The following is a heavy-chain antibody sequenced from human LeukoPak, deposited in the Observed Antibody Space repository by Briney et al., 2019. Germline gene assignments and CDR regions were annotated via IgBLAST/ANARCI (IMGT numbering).Heavy chain of an antibody. CDR2: IYYSGST. V-gene: IGHV4-30-4*01. D-gene: IGHD5-24*01. CDR1: GGSISSGDYY. CDR3: ARDGYNSGYFDY. J-gene: IGHJ4*02. Sequence: PSQTLSLTCTVSGGSISSGDYYWSWIRQPPRKGLEWIGYIYYSGSTSYSPSLKSRLTISVDTSKNQFSLKLSSVTAADTAVYYCARDGYNSGYFDYWGQGTLVTVSS.